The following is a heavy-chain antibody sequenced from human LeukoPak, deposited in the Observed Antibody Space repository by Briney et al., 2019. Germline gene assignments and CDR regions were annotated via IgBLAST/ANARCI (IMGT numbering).Heavy chain of an antibody. CDR1: GGSFSGYY. CDR3: AREVATYDYYYYMDV. CDR2: INHSGST. Sequence: SETLSLTCAVYGGSFSGYYWSWIRQPPGKGLEWIGEINHSGSTNYNPSLKSRVTISVDTSKNQFSLKLSSVTAADTAVYYCAREVATYDYYYYMDVWGKGTTVTVSS. D-gene: IGHD5-12*01. J-gene: IGHJ6*03. V-gene: IGHV4-34*01.